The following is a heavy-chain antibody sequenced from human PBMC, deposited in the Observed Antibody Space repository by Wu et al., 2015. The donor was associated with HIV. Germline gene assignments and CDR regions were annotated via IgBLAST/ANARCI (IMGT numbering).Heavy chain of an antibody. V-gene: IGHV1-69*13. CDR2: INPLFGTA. Sequence: QVQLVQSGAEAKKPGSSVKVSCKASGGTFSTYAINWVRQAPGQALEWMGRINPLFGTANYAQNFQGRVTLTADKSTGTANMELNNLRSEDTAVYYCARGRVTNEVLTGYFIDYWGPGTRVTVSS. D-gene: IGHD3-9*01. J-gene: IGHJ4*02. CDR3: ARGRVTNEVLTGYFIDY. CDR1: GGTFSTYA.